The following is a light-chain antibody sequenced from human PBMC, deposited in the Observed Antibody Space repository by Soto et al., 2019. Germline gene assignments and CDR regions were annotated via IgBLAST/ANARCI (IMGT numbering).Light chain of an antibody. CDR2: SND. V-gene: IGLV1-44*01. Sequence: QAVVTQPPSASGTPGQRVTISCSGSSSNIGPNTVNWYQQLPGTAPKLLIYSNDQRPSGVPARFSGSKSGTSASLAISGLQSEDEADYYCAAWDDTLDGPIFGGGTQLTVL. J-gene: IGLJ2*01. CDR3: AAWDDTLDGPI. CDR1: SSNIGPNT.